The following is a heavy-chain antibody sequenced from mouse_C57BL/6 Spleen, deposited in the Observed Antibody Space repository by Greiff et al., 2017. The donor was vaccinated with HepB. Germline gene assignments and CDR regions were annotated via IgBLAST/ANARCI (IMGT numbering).Heavy chain of an antibody. D-gene: IGHD2-3*01. CDR2: IRSKSNNYAT. CDR3: VRRGDGYTYAMDY. V-gene: IGHV10-1*01. Sequence: EVKLVESGGGLVQPKGSLKLSCAASGFSFNTYAMNWVRQAPGKGLEWVARIRSKSNNYATYYADSVKDRFTISRDDSESMLYLQMNNLKTEDTAMYYCVRRGDGYTYAMDYWGQGTSVTVSS. CDR1: GFSFNTYA. J-gene: IGHJ4*01.